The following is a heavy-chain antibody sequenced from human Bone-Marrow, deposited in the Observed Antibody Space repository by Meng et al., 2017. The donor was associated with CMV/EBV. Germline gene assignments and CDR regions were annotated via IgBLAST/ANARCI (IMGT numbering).Heavy chain of an antibody. J-gene: IGHJ4*02. D-gene: IGHD2-2*01. CDR2: IYYSGST. V-gene: IGHV4-39*01. CDR3: ARRAIVVVPAAWGGSYYFDY. Sequence: SETLSLTCTVSGGSISSSSYYWGWIRQPPGKGLEWIGSIYYSGSTYYNPSLKSRVTISVDTSKNQFSLKLSSVTAADTAVYYCARRAIVVVPAAWGGSYYFDYWGQGTLVTGSS. CDR1: GGSISSSSYY.